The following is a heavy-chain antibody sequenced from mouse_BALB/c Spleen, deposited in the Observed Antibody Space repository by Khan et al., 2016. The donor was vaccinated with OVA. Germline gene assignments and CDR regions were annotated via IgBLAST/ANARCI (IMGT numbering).Heavy chain of an antibody. J-gene: IGHJ1*01. V-gene: IGHV9-1*02. CDR3: AGGASYWYFDV. Sequence: QIQLVQSGPELKKPGETVKISCKAAGYTFTNYGMNWVKQAPGKGLKWMGWINTYTGEPTYTDDFKGRFAFSLETSASTAYLQINNLKNEDKATXVWAGGASYWYFDVWGAGTTVTVSS. CDR1: GYTFTNYG. CDR2: INTYTGEP.